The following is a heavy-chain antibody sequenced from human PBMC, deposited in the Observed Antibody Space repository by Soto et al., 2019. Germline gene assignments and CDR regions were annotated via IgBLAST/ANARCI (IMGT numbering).Heavy chain of an antibody. CDR2: IYYSGST. J-gene: IGHJ5*02. CDR3: AIGGGRAKPGSQNWFDP. CDR1: GGSISSGGYY. Sequence: SETLSLTCTVSGGSISSGGYYWSWIRQHPGKGLEWIGYIYYSGSTYYNPSLKSRVTLSVDTSKNQFPLKMSSVTAADTALYYCAIGGGRAKPGSQNWFDPWGQGTLVTVSS. D-gene: IGHD3-10*01. V-gene: IGHV4-31*03.